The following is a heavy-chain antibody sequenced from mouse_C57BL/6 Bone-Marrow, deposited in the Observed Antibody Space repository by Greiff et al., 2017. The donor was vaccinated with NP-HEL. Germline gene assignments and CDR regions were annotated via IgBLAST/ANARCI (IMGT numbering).Heavy chain of an antibody. D-gene: IGHD2-4*01. J-gene: IGHJ3*01. CDR3: ARNHYDYDLFAY. CDR2: IDPSDSET. Sequence: QVQLQQPGAELVRPGSSVKLSCKASGYTFTSYWMHWVKQRPIQGLEWIGNIDPSDSETHYNQKFKDKATLTVDKSSSTAYMQLSSLTSEDSAVYYGARNHYDYDLFAYWGQGTLVTVSA. CDR1: GYTFTSYW. V-gene: IGHV1-52*01.